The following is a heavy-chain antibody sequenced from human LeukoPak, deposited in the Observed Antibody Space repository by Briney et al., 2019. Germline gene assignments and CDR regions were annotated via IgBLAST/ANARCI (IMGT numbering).Heavy chain of an antibody. V-gene: IGHV3-7*01. J-gene: IGHJ4*02. D-gene: IGHD1-26*01. Sequence: GGSLRLSCAASGFSFSTYWMSWVRQAPGTGLEWVANIKPDESEKYYVDSVRSRFTSFRDNARNSLYLQMNTLRVEDTAVYYCARAKYSGSYPYYYDYWGQGTLVTVSS. CDR3: ARAKYSGSYPYYYDY. CDR2: IKPDESEK. CDR1: GFSFSTYW.